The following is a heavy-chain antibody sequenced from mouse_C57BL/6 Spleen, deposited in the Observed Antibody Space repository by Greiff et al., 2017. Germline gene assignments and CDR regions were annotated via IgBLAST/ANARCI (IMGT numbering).Heavy chain of an antibody. Sequence: VQLQQSGAELVKPGASVKLSCKASGYTFTSYWMHWVKQRPGQGLEWIGMIHPNSGSTNYNEKFKSKATLTVDKSSSTAYMQLSSLTSEDSAVYYCARKSVYYGSSYFDYWGQGTTLTVSS. V-gene: IGHV1-64*01. J-gene: IGHJ2*01. CDR3: ARKSVYYGSSYFDY. CDR1: GYTFTSYW. CDR2: IHPNSGST. D-gene: IGHD1-1*01.